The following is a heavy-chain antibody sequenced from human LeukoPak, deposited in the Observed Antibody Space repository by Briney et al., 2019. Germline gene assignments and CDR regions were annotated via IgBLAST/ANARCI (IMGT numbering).Heavy chain of an antibody. D-gene: IGHD6-6*01. CDR2: ISTNGGST. CDR3: ARGHSSSPNYFDY. J-gene: IGHJ4*02. V-gene: IGHV3-64D*09. Sequence: GGSLRLSCSASGFTFSSYAMRWVRQAPGKGLEYVSGISTNGGSTNYEDSVKGRFTISRDNSQNTLYLQMSSLRAEDTAVYYCARGHSSSPNYFDYWGQGSLVTVPS. CDR1: GFTFSSYA.